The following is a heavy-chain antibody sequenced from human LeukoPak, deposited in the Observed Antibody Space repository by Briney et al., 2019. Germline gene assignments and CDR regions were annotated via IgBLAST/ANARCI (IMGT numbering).Heavy chain of an antibody. V-gene: IGHV3-9*01. Sequence: HPGRSLRLSCAASGFTFDDYAMHWVRQAPGKGLEWVSGISWNSGSIGYADSVKGRFTISRDNAKNSLYLQMNSLRAEDTAVYYCASRGADIVIIPAARVDYWGQGTLVTVSS. CDR2: ISWNSGSI. CDR1: GFTFDDYA. CDR3: ASRGADIVIIPAARVDY. J-gene: IGHJ4*02. D-gene: IGHD2-2*01.